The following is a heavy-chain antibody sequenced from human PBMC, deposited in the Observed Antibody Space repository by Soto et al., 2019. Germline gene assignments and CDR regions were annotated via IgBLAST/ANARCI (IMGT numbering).Heavy chain of an antibody. V-gene: IGHV4-59*11. CDR3: ARGGWSLDS. CDR1: GDSITTLY. Sequence: SETLSLTCTVSGDSITTLYGSWIRQPPGKGLDWIGYIHYSGSTNYNPSLKSRVTMSVDTSKNQFSLKLSSVTAADTAVYYCARGGWSLDSWGQGTLVTVSS. D-gene: IGHD2-15*01. CDR2: IHYSGST. J-gene: IGHJ4*02.